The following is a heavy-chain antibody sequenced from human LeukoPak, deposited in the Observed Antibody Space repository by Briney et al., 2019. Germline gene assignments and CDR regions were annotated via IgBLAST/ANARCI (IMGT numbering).Heavy chain of an antibody. V-gene: IGHV3-30*02. CDR2: IRYDGSNK. CDR3: AEGRLALLLWFGESSSFDY. J-gene: IGHJ4*02. D-gene: IGHD3-10*01. Sequence: GGSLRLSCAASGFTFSSYGMHWVRQAPGKGLEWVAFIRYDGSNKYYADSVKGRFTISRDNSKNTLYLQMNSLRAEDTAVYYCAEGRLALLLWFGESSSFDYWGQGTLVTVSS. CDR1: GFTFSSYG.